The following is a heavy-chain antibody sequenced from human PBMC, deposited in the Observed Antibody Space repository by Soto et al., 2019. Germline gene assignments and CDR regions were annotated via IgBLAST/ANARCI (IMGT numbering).Heavy chain of an antibody. V-gene: IGHV4-31*02. D-gene: IGHD2-8*02. CDR2: IYDSGIT. CDR3: AREVSGTGAFDY. J-gene: IGHJ4*02. CDR1: GGSITSTNHY. Sequence: QVQLEQSGPGLVKPSQTLTLTCNISGGSITSTNHYWSWIRQSPREGLEWIGYIYDSGITHYNQSFKGRVTILGDTSQRQFSLIMHSVTVADSAVYYCAREVSGTGAFDYWGRGTLVTVSS.